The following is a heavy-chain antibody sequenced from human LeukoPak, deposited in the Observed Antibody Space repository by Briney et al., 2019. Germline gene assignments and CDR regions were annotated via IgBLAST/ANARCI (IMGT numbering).Heavy chain of an antibody. D-gene: IGHD2-15*01. CDR2: IYYSGST. V-gene: IGHV4-31*03. CDR1: GGSISSGGYY. Sequence: PSETLSLTCTVSGGSISSGGYYWSWIRQHPGKGLEWIGYIYYSGSTYYNPSLKSRVTISVDTSKNQFPLKLSSVTAADTAVYYCARSEAAQRMWFDYWGQGTLVTVSS. J-gene: IGHJ4*02. CDR3: ARSEAAQRMWFDY.